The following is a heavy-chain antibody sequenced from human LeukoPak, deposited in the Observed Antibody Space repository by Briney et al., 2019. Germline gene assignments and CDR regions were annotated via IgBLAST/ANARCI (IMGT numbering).Heavy chain of an antibody. D-gene: IGHD3-22*01. Sequence: SETLSLTCTVSGGSISSYYWSWIRQPPGKGLEWIGEINHSGSTNYNPSLKSRVTISVDTSKNQFSLKLSSVTAADTAVYYCVASLLLGGYWGQGTLVTVSS. CDR3: VASLLLGGY. CDR2: INHSGST. J-gene: IGHJ4*02. CDR1: GGSISSYY. V-gene: IGHV4-34*01.